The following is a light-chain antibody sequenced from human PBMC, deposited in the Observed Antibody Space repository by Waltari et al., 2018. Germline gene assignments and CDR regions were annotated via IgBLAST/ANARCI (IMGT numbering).Light chain of an antibody. J-gene: IGLJ3*02. V-gene: IGLV1-40*01. CDR3: QSYDRSLTGL. CDR2: GNN. CDR1: SSNIRAGYD. Sequence: QSVLTQPPSVSRSPGPRVTISCSWGSSNIRAGYDVNWYQQLPGTAPKVLIYGNNIRHSGVLDRFSASRSGTSASLAITGVQSEDEADYYCQSYDRSLTGLFGGGTKLTVL.